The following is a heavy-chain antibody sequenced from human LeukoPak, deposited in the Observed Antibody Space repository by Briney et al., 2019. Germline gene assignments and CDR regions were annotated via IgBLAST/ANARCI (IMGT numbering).Heavy chain of an antibody. CDR3: ARLAVTFDY. CDR2: IYYSGSA. Sequence: SETLSLTCTVSGGSISSSSYYWGWIRQPPGKGLEWIGSIYYSGSAYYNPSLKSRVTISVDTSKNQLSLKVTSVTAADTAVYYCARLAVTFDYWGQGTLVTVSP. CDR1: GGSISSSSYY. J-gene: IGHJ4*02. D-gene: IGHD5-18*01. V-gene: IGHV4-39*01.